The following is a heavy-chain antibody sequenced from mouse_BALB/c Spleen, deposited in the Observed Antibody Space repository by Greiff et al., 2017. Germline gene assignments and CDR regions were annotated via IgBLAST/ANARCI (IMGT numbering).Heavy chain of an antibody. CDR2: ISYSGST. J-gene: IGHJ1*01. CDR1: GYSITSDYA. CDR3: ARWGIATWGYFDV. Sequence: DVKLVESGPGLVKPSQSLSLTCTVTGYSITSDYAWNWIRQFPGNKLEWMGYISYSGSTSYNPSLKSRISITRDTSKNQFFLQLNSVTTEDTATYYCARWGIATWGYFDVWGAGTTVTVSS. V-gene: IGHV3-2*02.